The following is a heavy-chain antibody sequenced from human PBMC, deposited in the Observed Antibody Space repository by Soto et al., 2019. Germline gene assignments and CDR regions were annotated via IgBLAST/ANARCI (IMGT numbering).Heavy chain of an antibody. CDR3: AHKGPEDWPLDY. J-gene: IGHJ4*02. V-gene: IGHV2-5*02. Sequence: QITLKESGPTLVRPTQTLTLTCAFSGFSLSTSGVGVGWSREPPGKALEWLAVIYWDDSKHYSPSLRSRITITKDTSKNQVVLTMTNMDPMDTGTYCGAHKGPEDWPLDYWGQGTLVTVSS. CDR2: IYWDDSK. CDR1: GFSLSTSGVG. D-gene: IGHD3-9*01.